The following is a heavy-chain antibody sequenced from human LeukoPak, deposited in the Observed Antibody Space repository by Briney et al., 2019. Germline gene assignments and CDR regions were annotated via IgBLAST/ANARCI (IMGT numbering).Heavy chain of an antibody. J-gene: IGHJ6*03. CDR1: GYTFSSYA. D-gene: IGHD3-10*01. CDR2: IIPIFGTA. CDR3: ARGLQGILWFGEPEAYYMDV. V-gene: IGHV1-69*13. Sequence: GASVKVSCKASGYTFSSYAISWVRQAPGQGLEWMGGIIPIFGTANYAQKFQGRVTITADESTSTAYMELSSLRSEDTAVYYCARGLQGILWFGEPEAYYMDVWGKGTTVTISS.